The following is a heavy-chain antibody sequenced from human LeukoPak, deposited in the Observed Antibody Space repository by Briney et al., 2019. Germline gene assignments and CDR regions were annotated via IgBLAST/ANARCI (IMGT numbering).Heavy chain of an antibody. CDR3: ARDRDTMVRGVSNY. Sequence: ASVTVSFKASGYTFTIYDINWVRQATGQGLEWMGWMNPNSGNTGYAQKFQGRVTMTRNTSISTAYMELSSLRSEDTAVYYCARDRDTMVRGVSNYWGQGTLVTVSS. CDR2: MNPNSGNT. D-gene: IGHD3-10*01. J-gene: IGHJ4*02. CDR1: GYTFTIYD. V-gene: IGHV1-8*01.